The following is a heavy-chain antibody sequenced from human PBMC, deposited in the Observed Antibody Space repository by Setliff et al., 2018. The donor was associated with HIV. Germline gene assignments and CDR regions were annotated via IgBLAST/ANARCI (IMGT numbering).Heavy chain of an antibody. CDR2: IIPIFGTA. J-gene: IGHJ6*03. CDR1: GCTFSSFA. D-gene: IGHD3-10*01. CDR3: ARETYDGSGSYLPPEYYYSYMDV. V-gene: IGHV1-69*05. Sequence: SVNVSCKACGCTFSSFAIRWVRQAPGQGLEWMGGIIPIFGTANYAQKFQGRVTITTDESTTTAYMELRSLRSADTAVYYCARETYDGSGSYLPPEYYYSYMDVWGKGTTVTVSS.